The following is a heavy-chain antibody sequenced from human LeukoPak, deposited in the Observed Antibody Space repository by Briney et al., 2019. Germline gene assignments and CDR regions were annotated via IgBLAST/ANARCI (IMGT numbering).Heavy chain of an antibody. CDR1: GFTFSSYA. CDR2: ISYDGSNK. CDR3: ARDALYCSGGSCSKGPPFDY. J-gene: IGHJ4*02. V-gene: IGHV3-30*04. Sequence: GGSLRLSCAASGFTFSSYAMHWVRQAPGKGLEWVAVISYDGSNKYYADSVKGRFTISRDNSKNTLYLQMNSLRAEDTAVYYCARDALYCSGGSCSKGPPFDYWGQGTLVTVSS. D-gene: IGHD2-15*01.